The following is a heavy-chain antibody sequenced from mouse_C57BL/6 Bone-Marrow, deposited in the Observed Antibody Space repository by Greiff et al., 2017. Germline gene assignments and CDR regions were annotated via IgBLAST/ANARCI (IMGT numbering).Heavy chain of an antibody. CDR3: AKGTTVVGGVLDY. CDR2: INPNNGGP. Sequence: VQLQQSGPELVKPGASVKIPCKASGYTFTDYNMDWVKQSYGKSLEWIGDINPNNGGPIYNQKFKGKATLTVNKSSSPAYMDLRSLTSEDTAVYVCAKGTTVVGGVLDYVGQETSVTVSS. CDR1: GYTFTDYN. V-gene: IGHV1-18*01. D-gene: IGHD1-1*01. J-gene: IGHJ4*01.